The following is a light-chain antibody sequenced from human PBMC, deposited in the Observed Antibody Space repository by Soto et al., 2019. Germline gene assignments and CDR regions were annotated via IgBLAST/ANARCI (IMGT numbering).Light chain of an antibody. J-gene: IGKJ1*01. CDR2: GAS. CDR3: QQYHYWWT. CDR1: QSVGNN. Sequence: EIVMTQSPDTLSVSPGERATLSCRASQSVGNNLAWFQQKPGQAPRLLISGASNRATGVSARFSGSGSGTEFTLTISSLQSEDFAVYYCQQYHYWWTFGQGTKVDIK. V-gene: IGKV3-15*01.